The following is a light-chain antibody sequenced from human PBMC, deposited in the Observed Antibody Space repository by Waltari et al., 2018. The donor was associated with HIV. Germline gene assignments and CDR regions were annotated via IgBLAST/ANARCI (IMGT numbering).Light chain of an antibody. CDR3: SSYSTATNVA. V-gene: IGLV2-14*01. J-gene: IGLJ2*01. CDR1: TSDIGGYNF. CDR2: EVS. Sequence: QSALTQPVSVSGSPGQSITMSCTGTTSDIGGYNFVSWYQQHPGKAPKVIIYEVSNRPSGVSTRFSGSKSGNTASLTISGLQAEDEADYYCSSYSTATNVAFGGGTKLTVL.